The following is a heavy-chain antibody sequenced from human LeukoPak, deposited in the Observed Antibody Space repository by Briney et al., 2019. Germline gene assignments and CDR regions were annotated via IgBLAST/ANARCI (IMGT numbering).Heavy chain of an antibody. CDR1: GYTLTSYY. CDR3: ARGPNDYGGKNDFDY. J-gene: IGHJ4*01. V-gene: IGHV1-46*01. CDR2: INPSGGST. D-gene: IGHD4-23*01. Sequence: GASVKVSCKASGYTLTSYYMLWLRQAPGQRLEWTGIINPSGGSTTYVQKFQGRVTMTRDMSTSTVYMELSSLRSEDTAVYYCARGPNDYGGKNDFDYWGQGTLVTVSS.